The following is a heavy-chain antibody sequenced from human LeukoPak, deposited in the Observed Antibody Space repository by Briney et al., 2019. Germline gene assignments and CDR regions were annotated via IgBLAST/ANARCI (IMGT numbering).Heavy chain of an antibody. J-gene: IGHJ6*02. V-gene: IGHV3-11*01. Sequence: PGGSLRLSCAASGFTFSDYYMTWIRQAPGKGLEWISFISSSVDSLYYADSVEGRFTISRDNAKDSVYLQMNSLRAEDTAVYYCAREVVVVPDYYYYGLDVWGQGTTVTVSS. CDR1: GFTFSDYY. CDR2: ISSSVDSL. D-gene: IGHD2-2*01. CDR3: AREVVVVPDYYYYGLDV.